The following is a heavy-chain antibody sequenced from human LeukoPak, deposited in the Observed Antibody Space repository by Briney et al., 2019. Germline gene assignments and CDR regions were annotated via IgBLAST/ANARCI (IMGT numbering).Heavy chain of an antibody. CDR1: GLTFSIHG. CDR3: AKEDNYGGKPFDY. Sequence: PGRSRRLACAASGLTFSIHGMHWVRHPPGKGRGWVAFIRYEGSNKYYTDSVKGRFTIPRDTPKSTLYLQMNSVRAEETAVYYCAKEDNYGGKPFDYWGQGSLETASS. D-gene: IGHD4-23*01. V-gene: IGHV3-30*02. CDR2: IRYEGSNK. J-gene: IGHJ4*02.